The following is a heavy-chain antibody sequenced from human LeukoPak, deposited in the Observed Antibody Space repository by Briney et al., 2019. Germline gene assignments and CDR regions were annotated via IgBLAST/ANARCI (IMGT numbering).Heavy chain of an antibody. Sequence: GASVKVSCKASGYSFTDYNMHWVRQAPGQGLEWMGIINPSGGSTGYAQKFQGRVTMTRDTSTSTVYMELNSLRSDDTAVYHCARALPHVRSGYYYYYMDVWGKGTTVTISS. J-gene: IGHJ6*03. CDR2: INPSGGST. V-gene: IGHV1-46*01. D-gene: IGHD6-25*01. CDR1: GYSFTDYN. CDR3: ARALPHVRSGYYYYYMDV.